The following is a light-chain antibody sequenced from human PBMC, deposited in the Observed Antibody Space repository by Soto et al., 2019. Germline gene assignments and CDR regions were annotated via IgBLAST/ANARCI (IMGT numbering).Light chain of an antibody. V-gene: IGKV1-17*03. J-gene: IGKJ1*01. CDR1: QSIANS. CDR3: LQHFSYSWT. CDR2: DAS. Sequence: DIPMTQSPSAMSASVGDRVTITCRASQSIANSLAWFQQKPGKVPERLIYDASRLQSGVPSRFSGSGSGTEFTLTISSLQPEDFATYYCLQHFSYSWTFGQGTKVEIK.